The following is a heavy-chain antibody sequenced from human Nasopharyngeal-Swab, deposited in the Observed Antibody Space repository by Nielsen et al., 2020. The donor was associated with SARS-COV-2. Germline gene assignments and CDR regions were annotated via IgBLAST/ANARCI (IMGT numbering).Heavy chain of an antibody. V-gene: IGHV4-34*01. J-gene: IGHJ6*03. D-gene: IGHD2-2*01. CDR3: ARGGAGVVPSPVLGLGPYYSYYYMDV. CDR2: VSQGGGT. Sequence: PGKGLEWIGEVSQGGGTNYNPSLKNRVTIPVATSKSQFSLKLSSVTAAETAVYYCARGGAGVVPSPVLGLGPYYSYYYMDVWGKGTTVTVSS.